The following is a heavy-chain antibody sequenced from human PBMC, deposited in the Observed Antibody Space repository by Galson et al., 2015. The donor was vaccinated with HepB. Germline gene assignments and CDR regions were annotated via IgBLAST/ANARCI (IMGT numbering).Heavy chain of an antibody. V-gene: IGHV1-24*01. CDR2: FDPEDGET. CDR1: GYTLTELS. J-gene: IGHJ4*02. D-gene: IGHD6-19*01. Sequence: SVKVSCKVSGYTLTELSMRWVRQAPGKGLEWMGGFDPEDGETIYAQKFQGRVTMTEDTSTDTAYMELSSLRSEDTAVYYCATDRSSGWSRGNYWGQGTLVTVSS. CDR3: ATDRSSGWSRGNY.